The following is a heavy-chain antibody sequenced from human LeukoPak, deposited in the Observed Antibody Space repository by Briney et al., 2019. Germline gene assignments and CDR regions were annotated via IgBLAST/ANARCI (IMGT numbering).Heavy chain of an antibody. D-gene: IGHD3-10*01. Sequence: GGSLRLSCAASGFTFSNYWMNWVRQAPGKGLECVANIKQDGSEKSYVDSVLGRFTVSRDNAKNSLILQMNSLRAEDTAVYYCARDATGGSFYDYWGQGTLVTVSS. CDR3: ARDATGGSFYDY. J-gene: IGHJ4*02. CDR2: IKQDGSEK. CDR1: GFTFSNYW. V-gene: IGHV3-7*01.